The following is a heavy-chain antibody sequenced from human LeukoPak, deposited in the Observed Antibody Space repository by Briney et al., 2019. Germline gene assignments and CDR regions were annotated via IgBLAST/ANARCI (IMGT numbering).Heavy chain of an antibody. J-gene: IGHJ2*01. CDR2: IHTSGST. V-gene: IGHV4-61*02. CDR3: ARHATIENYWYFDL. CDR1: GGSISSGTYY. D-gene: IGHD4/OR15-4a*01. Sequence: SETLSLTCTVSGGSISSGTYYRSWIRRPAGKGLEWIGRIHTSGSTNYNPSLQSRVTISVDTSKNQFSLKLSSVTAADTAVYYCARHATIENYWYFDLWGRGTLVTVSS.